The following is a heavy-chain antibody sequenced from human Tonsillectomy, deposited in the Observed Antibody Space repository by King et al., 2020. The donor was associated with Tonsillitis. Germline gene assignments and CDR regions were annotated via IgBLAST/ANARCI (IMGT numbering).Heavy chain of an antibody. J-gene: IGHJ3*02. CDR3: ARDLGGTNPLDAFDI. CDR1: AFIFSSYG. CDR2: ISEDGSTK. Sequence: VQLVESGGGVVQPGRSLRLSCATSAFIFSSYGMHWVRQAPGKGLEWVAVISEDGSTKFYADSVKGRFTISRDNSENTLYLQINSLRTEDKAVYYCARDLGGTNPLDAFDIWGQGTMVTVSS. V-gene: IGHV3-33*05. D-gene: IGHD2-8*01.